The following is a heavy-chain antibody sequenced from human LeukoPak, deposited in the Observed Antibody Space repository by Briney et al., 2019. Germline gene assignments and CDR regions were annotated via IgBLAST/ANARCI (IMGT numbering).Heavy chain of an antibody. V-gene: IGHV3-74*01. Sequence: GGSLRLSCAASGFTFSSYWMHWFRQAPGKGLVWVSRIKTDGSSTSYADSVKGRFTISRDNAKNTLYLQMNSLRAEDTAVYYCARAWDYWGQGTLVTVSS. CDR3: ARAWDY. CDR1: GFTFSSYW. J-gene: IGHJ4*02. CDR2: IKTDGSST.